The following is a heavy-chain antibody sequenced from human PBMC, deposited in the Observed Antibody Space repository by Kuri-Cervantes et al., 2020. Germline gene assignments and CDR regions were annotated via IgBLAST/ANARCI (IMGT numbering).Heavy chain of an antibody. CDR1: GYKFTSYG. CDR2: ISAYDGQT. Sequence: ASVKVSCKASGYKFTSYGVSWVRQAPGQGLEWMGYISAYDGQTNYEQKFQGRATMTRNTSISTAYMELSSLRSEDTAVYYCARGQARIWYGMDVWGQGTTVTVSS. J-gene: IGHJ6*02. V-gene: IGHV1-18*01. CDR3: ARGQARIWYGMDV. D-gene: IGHD3-16*01.